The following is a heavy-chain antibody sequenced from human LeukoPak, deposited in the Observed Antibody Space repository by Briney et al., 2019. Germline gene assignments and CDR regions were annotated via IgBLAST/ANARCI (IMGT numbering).Heavy chain of an antibody. D-gene: IGHD1-26*01. J-gene: IGHJ4*02. CDR2: IHHSGTT. CDR3: ARGRLGATY. Sequence: SETLPLTCTVSGGPVSRGSYYWSWTRQPPGKGLEWIGYIHHSGTTNYSPSLKSRVTISVDMSKNQFFLNLTSVTAADTAVYYCARGRLGATYWGQGTLVTVSS. CDR1: GGPVSRGSYY. V-gene: IGHV4-61*01.